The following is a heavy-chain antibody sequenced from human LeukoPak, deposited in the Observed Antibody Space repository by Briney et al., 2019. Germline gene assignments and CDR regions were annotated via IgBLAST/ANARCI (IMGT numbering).Heavy chain of an antibody. D-gene: IGHD6-19*01. CDR3: ARVLGWAGFDY. J-gene: IGHJ4*02. V-gene: IGHV4-4*07. CDR1: GGSLSSFY. Sequence: PSETLSLTCTVSGGSLSSFYWSWFRQPAGKGLEWIGRIYSSGSTNYNPSLKSRLTMSVDTSKNQFSLRLTSVTAADTAVYYCARVLGWAGFDYWGQGTLVTVSS. CDR2: IYSSGST.